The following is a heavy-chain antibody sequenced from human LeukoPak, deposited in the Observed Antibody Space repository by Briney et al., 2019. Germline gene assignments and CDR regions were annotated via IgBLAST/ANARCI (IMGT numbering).Heavy chain of an antibody. V-gene: IGHV3-30*02. CDR1: GFTFSSYA. J-gene: IGHJ4*02. CDR2: IRYEGTNK. CDR3: AKEGDTSASDFDY. D-gene: IGHD2-2*01. Sequence: GGSLRLSCAASGFTFSSYAMSWVRQAPGKGLEWVAFIRYEGTNKYYADSVKGRFTISRDNSKNTLYPQMNNLRAEDTAMYYCAKEGDTSASDFDYWGQGTLVTVSS.